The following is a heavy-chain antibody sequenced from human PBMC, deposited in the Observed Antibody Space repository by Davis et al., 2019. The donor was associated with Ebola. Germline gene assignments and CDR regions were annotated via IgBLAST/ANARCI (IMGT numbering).Heavy chain of an antibody. CDR3: ARDKRITIFGVVTVHDY. J-gene: IGHJ4*02. CDR2: ISGDGGST. V-gene: IGHV3-43*02. Sequence: GESLKISCAASGFTFDDYAMHWVRQAPGKGLEWVSLISGDGGSTYYADSVKGRFTISRDNAKNSLYLQMNSLRAEDTAVYYCARDKRITIFGVVTVHDYWGQGTLVTVSS. D-gene: IGHD3-3*01. CDR1: GFTFDDYA.